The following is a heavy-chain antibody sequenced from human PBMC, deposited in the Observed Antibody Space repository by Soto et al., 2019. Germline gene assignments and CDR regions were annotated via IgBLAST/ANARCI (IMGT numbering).Heavy chain of an antibody. D-gene: IGHD5-12*01. V-gene: IGHV4-59*01. CDR3: AREGNLGRWLQPLDF. CDR1: GDSISASS. J-gene: IGHJ4*02. Sequence: QVQLQVSAPGLVKPSETLSLTCTVSGDSISASSWSWVRQPPGKGLEWIGNIHYNGNTKYNPSHKSRVTMSVDTSTNQFSLKLISVTAADTAKYFCAREGNLGRWLQPLDFWGQGTLVTVSS. CDR2: IHYNGNT.